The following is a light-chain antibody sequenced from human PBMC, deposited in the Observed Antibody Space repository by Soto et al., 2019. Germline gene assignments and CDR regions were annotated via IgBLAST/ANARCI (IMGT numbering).Light chain of an antibody. J-gene: IGKJ1*01. Sequence: IQLTQSPSSLSASVEDRVTITCRASQGISSFLAWYQQKPGKAPKLLIYAASTLQSGVPSRFSGTGSGTEFTFSITSLQPEDFGTYYCQQCYMGWTFGQGTKVDFK. V-gene: IGKV1-9*01. CDR2: AAS. CDR3: QQCYMGWT. CDR1: QGISSF.